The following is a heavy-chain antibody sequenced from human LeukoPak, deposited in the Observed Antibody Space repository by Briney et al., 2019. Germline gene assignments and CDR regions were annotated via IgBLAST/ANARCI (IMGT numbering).Heavy chain of an antibody. Sequence: PGGSLRLSCAASGFTFSSYSMNWVRLAPGKGLEWVASISGSSGSIYYADSVKGRFTISRDNAKNSLYLQMNSLRAEDTAVYYCARANPPAISFFDWGGQGTLVSVSP. CDR3: ARANPPAISFFDW. CDR2: ISGSSGSI. J-gene: IGHJ4*02. CDR1: GFTFSSYS. D-gene: IGHD3-9*01. V-gene: IGHV3-21*01.